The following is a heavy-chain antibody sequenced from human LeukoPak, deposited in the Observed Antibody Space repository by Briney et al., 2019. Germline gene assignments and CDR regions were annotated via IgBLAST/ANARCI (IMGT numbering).Heavy chain of an antibody. V-gene: IGHV3-53*01. CDR3: AKALYDSPLTGDP. Sequence: PGGSLRLSCATSGFTVSSNYMSWVRQAPGKGLEWVSSIHPNGVNTHYADSVRGRFTISRDNSKNTLFLQMNSLRVEDTATYYCAKALYDSPLTGDPWGQGTLVTVSS. D-gene: IGHD3-22*01. J-gene: IGHJ5*02. CDR1: GFTVSSNY. CDR2: IHPNGVNT.